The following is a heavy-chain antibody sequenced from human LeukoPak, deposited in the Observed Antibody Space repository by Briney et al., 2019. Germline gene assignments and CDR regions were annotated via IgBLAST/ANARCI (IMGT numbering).Heavy chain of an antibody. V-gene: IGHV1-8*01. D-gene: IGHD2-2*02. CDR1: GYTFTSYD. Sequence: ASVKVSCKASGYTFTSYDINWVRQATGQGLEWMGWMNPNSGNTGYAQKFQGRVTMTRNTSISTAYMELSRLRSDDTAVYYCARPNCSSTSCYIHYFDYWGQGTLVTVSS. CDR2: MNPNSGNT. CDR3: ARPNCSSTSCYIHYFDY. J-gene: IGHJ4*02.